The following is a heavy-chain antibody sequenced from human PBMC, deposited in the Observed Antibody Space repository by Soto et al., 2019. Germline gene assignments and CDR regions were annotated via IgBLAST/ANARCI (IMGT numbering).Heavy chain of an antibody. CDR3: AKDILLWFGEFSRPGWFDP. D-gene: IGHD3-10*01. J-gene: IGHJ5*02. CDR1: GFTFSSYA. Sequence: PGGSLRLSCAASGFTFSSYAMSWVRQAPGKGLEWVSAISGSGGSTYYADSVKGRFTISRDNSKNTLYLQMNSLRAEDTAVYYGAKDILLWFGEFSRPGWFDPCGRGT. V-gene: IGHV3-23*01. CDR2: ISGSGGST.